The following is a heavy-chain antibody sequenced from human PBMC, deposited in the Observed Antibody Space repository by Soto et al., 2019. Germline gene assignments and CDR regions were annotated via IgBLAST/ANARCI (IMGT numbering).Heavy chain of an antibody. CDR2: ISSNGGST. CDR1: GFTFSSYA. Sequence: EVQLVESGGGLVQPGGSLRLSCAASGFTFSSYAMHWVRQAPGKGLEYVSAISSNGGSTYYANSVKVRFTISRDNYKNTLYLKMGRLRAEDMAVYYCASGVLGYCSGGSCPNREFLGYGGQGSLVTVSS. J-gene: IGHJ4*02. V-gene: IGHV3-64*01. CDR3: ASGVLGYCSGGSCPNREFLGY. D-gene: IGHD2-15*01.